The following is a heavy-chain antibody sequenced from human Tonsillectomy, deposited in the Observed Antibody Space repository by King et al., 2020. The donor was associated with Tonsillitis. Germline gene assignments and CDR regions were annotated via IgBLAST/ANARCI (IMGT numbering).Heavy chain of an antibody. CDR2: GYYSGST. D-gene: IGHD4-17*01. Sequence: QLQESGPGLVKPSETLSLTCTVSGGSISSRSYYWGWIRQPPGKGLEWIGSGYYSGSTYCNPSLKSRVTISVDTSKNQFSLKLSSVTATDTAVYYCARHWDTVTGWFDHWGQGTLVTVSS. V-gene: IGHV4-39*01. J-gene: IGHJ5*02. CDR1: GGSISSRSYY. CDR3: ARHWDTVTGWFDH.